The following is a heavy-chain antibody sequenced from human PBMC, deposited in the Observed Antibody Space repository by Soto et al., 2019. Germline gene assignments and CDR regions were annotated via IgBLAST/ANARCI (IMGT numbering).Heavy chain of an antibody. V-gene: IGHV3-66*01. J-gene: IGHJ2*01. Sequence: EVQLVESGGGLVQPGGSLRLSCAASGFTVSSNYMSWVRQAPGKGLEWVSVIYSGGSTYYADSVKGRFTISRDNSKNTLYLQMNSPRAEDTAVYYCARGSSGWYRPTNWYFDLWGRGTLVTVSS. CDR3: ARGSSGWYRPTNWYFDL. CDR2: IYSGGST. CDR1: GFTVSSNY. D-gene: IGHD6-19*01.